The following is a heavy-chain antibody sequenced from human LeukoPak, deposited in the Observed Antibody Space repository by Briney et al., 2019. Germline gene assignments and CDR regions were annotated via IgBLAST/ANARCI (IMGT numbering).Heavy chain of an antibody. CDR2: ISYDGSNK. V-gene: IGHV3-30*04. Sequence: PGRSLRLSCAASGFTFSSYAMHWVRQAPGKGLEWVAVISYDGSNKYYADSVKGRFTISRDNSKNTLYLQMNSPRAEDTAVYYCARDYYDSSGYYDYWGQGTLVTVSS. D-gene: IGHD3-22*01. J-gene: IGHJ4*02. CDR1: GFTFSSYA. CDR3: ARDYYDSSGYYDY.